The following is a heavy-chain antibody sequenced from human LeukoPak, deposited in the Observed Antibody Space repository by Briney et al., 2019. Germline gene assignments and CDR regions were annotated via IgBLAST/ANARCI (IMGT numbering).Heavy chain of an antibody. Sequence: SETLSLTCAVYGGSFSGYYWSWIRQPPGKGLEWIGEINHSGSTNYNPSLKCRVTISVDTSKNQFSLKLSSVTAADTAVYYCARGRRGIWFGESVFYGMDVWGQGTTVTVSS. CDR1: GGSFSGYY. J-gene: IGHJ6*02. V-gene: IGHV4-34*01. D-gene: IGHD3-10*01. CDR2: INHSGST. CDR3: ARGRRGIWFGESVFYGMDV.